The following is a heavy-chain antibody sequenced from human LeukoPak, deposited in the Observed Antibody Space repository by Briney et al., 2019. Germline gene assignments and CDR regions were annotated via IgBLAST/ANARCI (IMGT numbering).Heavy chain of an antibody. V-gene: IGHV3-48*04. CDR1: GFNFRTYS. CDR3: VRGGQGRGDYFDY. Sequence: GGSLRLSCAASGFNFRTYSLNWGRQSPGKGLEWISYIGGGGDAIYYADSVRGRFTISRDNAENSVYLQMNSLRVEDTAVYYCVRGGQGRGDYFDYWGQGTLVTVSS. J-gene: IGHJ4*02. D-gene: IGHD3-10*01. CDR2: IGGGGDAI.